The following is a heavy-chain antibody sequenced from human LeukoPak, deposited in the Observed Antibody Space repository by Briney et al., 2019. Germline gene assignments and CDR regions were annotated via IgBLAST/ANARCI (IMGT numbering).Heavy chain of an antibody. J-gene: IGHJ4*02. CDR3: ARGGVDHYGSGTYYLMYYFDH. CDR1: GFTFSSYS. D-gene: IGHD3-10*01. V-gene: IGHV3-23*01. Sequence: GGSLRLSCAASGFTFSSYSMNWVRQAPGKGLEWVSGISGSGGATYYADSVKGRFTVSRDDPHNTLYLQMNSVRAEDTAVYFCARGGVDHYGSGTYYLMYYFDHWGQGALVTVSS. CDR2: ISGSGGAT.